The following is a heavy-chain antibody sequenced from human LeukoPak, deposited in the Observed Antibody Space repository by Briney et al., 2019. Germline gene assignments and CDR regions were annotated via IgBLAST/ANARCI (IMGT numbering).Heavy chain of an antibody. CDR3: ARAYCSGGSCRAFTA. D-gene: IGHD2-15*01. CDR1: GYHFNGQY. J-gene: IGHJ4*02. Sequence: VASMEVSCQAFGYHFNGQYLQWVRPAPGQGLEWMGWINPNSGGTNYAQTFQGRVTMTRDTSISTAYMELSRLGSDDTAVYYCARAYCSGGSCRAFTAWGQGTLVTVSS. V-gene: IGHV1-2*02. CDR2: INPNSGGT.